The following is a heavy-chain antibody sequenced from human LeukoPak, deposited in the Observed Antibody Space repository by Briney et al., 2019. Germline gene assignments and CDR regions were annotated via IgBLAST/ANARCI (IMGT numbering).Heavy chain of an antibody. V-gene: IGHV3-64D*09. J-gene: IGHJ4*02. CDR1: GFTFSRYA. CDR2: ISSNGGST. Sequence: GGSLRLSCSVSGFTFSRYAMHWVREAPGKGVEYVSSISSNGGSTYYADSVKGRFTISRDNSKNTLYLQMSSLRGEDTAVYYCVKDRYVDYWGQGTLVTVPS. D-gene: IGHD3-16*01. CDR3: VKDRYVDY.